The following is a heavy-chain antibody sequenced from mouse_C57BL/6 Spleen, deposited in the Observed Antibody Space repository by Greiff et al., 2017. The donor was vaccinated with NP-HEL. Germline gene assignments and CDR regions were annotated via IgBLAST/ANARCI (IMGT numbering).Heavy chain of an antibody. J-gene: IGHJ3*01. CDR3: ARTYGSSYDWCAY. CDR2: IYPRSGNT. V-gene: IGHV1-81*01. D-gene: IGHD1-1*01. CDR1: GYTFTSYG. Sequence: VQRVESGAELARPGASVKLSCKASGYTFTSYGISWVKQRTGQGLEWIGEIYPRSGNTYYNEKFKGKATLTADKSSSTAYMELRSLTSEDSAVYFCARTYGSSYDWCAYWGQGTLVTVSA.